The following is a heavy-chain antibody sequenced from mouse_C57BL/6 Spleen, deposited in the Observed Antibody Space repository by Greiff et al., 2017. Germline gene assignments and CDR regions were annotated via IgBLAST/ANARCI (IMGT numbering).Heavy chain of an antibody. D-gene: IGHD2-4*01. CDR2: INPSTGGT. CDR3: AGSCDYDVGYAMDY. J-gene: IGHJ4*01. CDR1: GYSFTGYY. Sequence: VQLQQSGPELVKPGASVKISCKASGYSFTGYYMNWVKQSPEKSLEWIGEINPSTGGTTYNQKFKAKATLTVDKSSSTAYMQLKSLTSEDSAVYYCAGSCDYDVGYAMDYWVKELQSPSPQ. V-gene: IGHV1-42*01.